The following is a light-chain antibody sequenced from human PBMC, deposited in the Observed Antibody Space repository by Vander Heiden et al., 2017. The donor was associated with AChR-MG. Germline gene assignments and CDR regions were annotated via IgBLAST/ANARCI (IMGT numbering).Light chain of an antibody. CDR3: AAWDDSLNGPV. Sequence: QSVLTQPPSASGTPGQRVTISCSGSSSNIGGNTVHWYQRLPGTAPKLLIYSNKQRPSGVPDRFSGSKSGTSASLAISGLQSDDEADYFCAAWDDSLNGPVFGGGTKLTVL. V-gene: IGLV1-44*01. CDR1: SSNIGGNT. J-gene: IGLJ3*02. CDR2: SNK.